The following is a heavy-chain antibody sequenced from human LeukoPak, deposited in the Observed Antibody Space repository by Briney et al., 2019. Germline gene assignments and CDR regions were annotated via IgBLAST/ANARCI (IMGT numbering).Heavy chain of an antibody. D-gene: IGHD2-21*02. Sequence: GGWGQGAFHASCCTFTCYYMQWGGRAPGQGGEGRGWLNTNSGGTNYAQKFQGRVTMTRDTSISTAYMELSRLRSDDTAVYYCARSVHIVVVTAIGYWGQGTLVTVSS. CDR1: CCTFTCYY. CDR2: LNTNSGGT. J-gene: IGHJ4*02. CDR3: ARSVHIVVVTAIGY. V-gene: IGHV1-2*02.